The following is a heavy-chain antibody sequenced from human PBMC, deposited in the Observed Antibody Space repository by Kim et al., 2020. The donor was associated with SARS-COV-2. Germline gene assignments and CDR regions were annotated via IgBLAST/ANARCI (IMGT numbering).Heavy chain of an antibody. CDR3: AREGTRGDFDY. CDR2: IGTAGDT. J-gene: IGHJ4*02. CDR1: GFTFSSYD. V-gene: IGHV3-13*01. D-gene: IGHD1-26*01. Sequence: GGSLRLSCAASGFTFSSYDMHWVRQATGKGLEWVSAIGTAGDTYYPGSVKGRFTISRENAKNSLYLQMNSLRAGDTAVYYCAREGTRGDFDYWGQGTLVTVSS.